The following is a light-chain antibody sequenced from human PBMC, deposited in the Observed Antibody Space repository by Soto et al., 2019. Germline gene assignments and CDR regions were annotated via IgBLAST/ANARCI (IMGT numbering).Light chain of an antibody. Sequence: EIVLTQSPGTLSLSPGERATLSCRASQSVSSNHLAWYQQKPGQAPRLLIYGGSSRATGIPVRFSGSGSETDFTLTITRLEPEDFAVYYCQQRSSAITFGQGTRLEIK. CDR2: GGS. J-gene: IGKJ5*01. V-gene: IGKV3D-20*02. CDR1: QSVSSNH. CDR3: QQRSSAIT.